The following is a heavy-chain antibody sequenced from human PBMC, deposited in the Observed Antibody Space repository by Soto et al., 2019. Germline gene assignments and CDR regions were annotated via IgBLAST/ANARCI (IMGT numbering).Heavy chain of an antibody. CDR1: GYTFTGYY. V-gene: IGHV1-2*02. D-gene: IGHD5-12*01. Sequence: GASVKVSCKASGYTFTGYYMHWVRQAPGQGLEWMGWINPNSGGTNYAQKFQGRVTMTRDTSISTAYMELSRLRSDDTAVYYCARDRFGYSGFADYWGQGTLVTVSS. CDR2: INPNSGGT. CDR3: ARDRFGYSGFADY. J-gene: IGHJ4*02.